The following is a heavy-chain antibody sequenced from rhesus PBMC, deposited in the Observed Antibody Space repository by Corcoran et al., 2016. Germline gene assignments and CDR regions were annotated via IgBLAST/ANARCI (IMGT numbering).Heavy chain of an antibody. CDR3: ARRRIAAATYYFDY. J-gene: IGHJ4*01. CDR2: IYGSSGST. V-gene: IGHV4-76*01. D-gene: IGHD6-31*01. CDR1: GYSISSGYD. Sequence: QVQLQESGPGVVKPSETLSLTCAVSGYSISSGYDWSWIRQPPGKGLEWIGYIYGSSGSTNYNPSLKNRITISKDTSKNQFSLKLRSVTAADTAVYYCARRRIAAATYYFDYWGQGVLVTVSS.